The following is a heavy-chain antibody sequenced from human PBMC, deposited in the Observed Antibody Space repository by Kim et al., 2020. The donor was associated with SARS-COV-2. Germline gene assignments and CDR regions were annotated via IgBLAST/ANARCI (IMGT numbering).Heavy chain of an antibody. CDR2: ISGSGGGT. Sequence: GGSLRLSCAASGFTFSSYAMSWVRQAPGSGLEWVSAISGSGGGTYYADSVKGRFTISRDNSKNTLYLQMNSLRAEDTAVYYCAKGLLWFGRGDDYWGQGTLVTVSS. CDR1: GFTFSSYA. D-gene: IGHD3-10*01. J-gene: IGHJ4*02. CDR3: AKGLLWFGRGDDY. V-gene: IGHV3-23*01.